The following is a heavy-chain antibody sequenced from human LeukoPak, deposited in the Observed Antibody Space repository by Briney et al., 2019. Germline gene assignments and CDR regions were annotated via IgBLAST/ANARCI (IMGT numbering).Heavy chain of an antibody. D-gene: IGHD6-19*01. Sequence: GGPLRLSCAAPGFTFSSYWMSWVRQAPGKGLEWVANIKQDGREKYYVVSVKGGFTISRDNAKSSLYLEMNSLRAEDTAVYYCARNTGYSSGFFGWGQGTLVTVSS. V-gene: IGHV3-7*04. J-gene: IGHJ4*02. CDR1: GFTFSSYW. CDR2: IKQDGREK. CDR3: ARNTGYSSGFFG.